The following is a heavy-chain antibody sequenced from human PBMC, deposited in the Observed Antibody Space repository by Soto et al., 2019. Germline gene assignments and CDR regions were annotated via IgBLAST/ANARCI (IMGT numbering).Heavy chain of an antibody. CDR1: GYTFSNYG. V-gene: IGHV1-18*01. D-gene: IGHD1-26*01. Sequence: QVQMVQSGAEVKKPGASVKVSCKASGYTFSNYGITWVRQAPGQGLEWMGWISAYNGHTDYAQKFQGRVTMTRDTGTSTAYMELRSLTSDDTAVYYCARTPLPGWELQGASDIWGQGTVVIMSS. CDR3: ARTPLPGWELQGASDI. J-gene: IGHJ3*02. CDR2: ISAYNGHT.